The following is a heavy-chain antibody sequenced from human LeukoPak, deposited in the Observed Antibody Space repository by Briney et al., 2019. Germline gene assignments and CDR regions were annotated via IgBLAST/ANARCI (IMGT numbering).Heavy chain of an antibody. CDR1: GFTFSSFD. CDR2: ISGGTFTI. D-gene: IGHD1-26*01. CDR3: ARDLVSGPYTFDY. J-gene: IGHJ4*02. V-gene: IGHV3-48*02. Sequence: GGSLRLSCAASGFTFSSFDMNWVRQAPGKGLEWVSYISGGTFTIYYADSVKGRFTISRDDAKNLLYLQMNGLRDEDTAVYYCARDLVSGPYTFDYWGRGTLVTVSS.